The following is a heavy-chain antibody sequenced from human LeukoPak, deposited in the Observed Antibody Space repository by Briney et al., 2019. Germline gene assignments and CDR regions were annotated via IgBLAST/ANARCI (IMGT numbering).Heavy chain of an antibody. J-gene: IGHJ4*02. V-gene: IGHV3-23*01. Sequence: GGSLRLSCAASGFTFSNYAMSWVRQAPGKGLEWVSIISGGGGSTYYADSVKGRFNISRDNSKNTLYLQMNSLRAEDTAIYFCAKVYDSSGYAPNDYWGQGTLVTVSS. CDR3: AKVYDSSGYAPNDY. CDR2: ISGGGGST. CDR1: GFTFSNYA. D-gene: IGHD3-22*01.